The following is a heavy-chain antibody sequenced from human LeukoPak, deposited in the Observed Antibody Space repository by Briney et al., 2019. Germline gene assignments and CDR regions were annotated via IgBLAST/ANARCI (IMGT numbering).Heavy chain of an antibody. CDR2: IYYSGST. CDR3: ARYRGDGPGTFDI. J-gene: IGHJ3*02. D-gene: IGHD3-10*01. Sequence: GSLRLSCAASGFTFSNVWMSWIRQPPGKGLEWIGYIYYSGSTNYNPSLRSRVTISVDTSKNRFSLKLSSVTAADTAVYYCARYRGDGPGTFDIWGQGTMVTVSS. CDR1: GFTFSNVW. V-gene: IGHV4-59*01.